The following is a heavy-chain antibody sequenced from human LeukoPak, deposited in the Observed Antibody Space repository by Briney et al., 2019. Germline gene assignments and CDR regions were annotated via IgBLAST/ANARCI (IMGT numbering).Heavy chain of an antibody. CDR1: DFTFISYG. D-gene: IGHD2-2*01. Sequence: PGGPLRLSCAASDFTFISYGMTWVGRAPGKGLKGLPNIKQDGGEKYYVDSVKGRFTISRDNAKNSLYLQMNSLRAEDTAVYYCARELAQLEDIVVVPAAMPWFDPWGQGTLVTVSS. J-gene: IGHJ5*02. V-gene: IGHV3-7*03. CDR2: IKQDGGEK. CDR3: ARELAQLEDIVVVPAAMPWFDP.